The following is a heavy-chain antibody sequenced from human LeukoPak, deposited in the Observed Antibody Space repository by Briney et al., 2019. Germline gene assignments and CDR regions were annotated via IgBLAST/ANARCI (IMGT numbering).Heavy chain of an antibody. Sequence: ASVKVSCKASGHTFTRYTMNWVRQAPGQGLEWMGGIIPIFGTANYAQKFQGRVTITTDESTSTAYMELSSLRSEDTAVYYCAGNTYYDFWSGYFHYWGQGTLVTVSS. CDR3: AGNTYYDFWSGYFHY. CDR2: IIPIFGTA. J-gene: IGHJ4*02. D-gene: IGHD3-3*01. CDR1: GHTFTRYT. V-gene: IGHV1-69*05.